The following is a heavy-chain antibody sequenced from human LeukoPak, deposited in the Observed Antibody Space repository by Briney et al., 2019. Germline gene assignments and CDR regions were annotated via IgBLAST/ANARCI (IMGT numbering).Heavy chain of an antibody. CDR2: ISGSGGST. CDR1: GFTFSSYA. CDR3: AKDLILWFGEFDY. D-gene: IGHD3-10*01. V-gene: IGHV3-23*01. J-gene: IGHJ4*02. Sequence: GGSLRLSCAASGFTFSSYAMSWVRQAPGKGLEWVSAISGSGGSTYYTDSVKGRFTISRDNSKNTLYLQMNSLRAEDTAVYYCAKDLILWFGEFDYWGQGTLVTVSS.